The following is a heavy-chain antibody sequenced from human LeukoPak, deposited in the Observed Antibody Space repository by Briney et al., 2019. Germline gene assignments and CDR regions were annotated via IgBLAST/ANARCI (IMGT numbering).Heavy chain of an antibody. V-gene: IGHV3-21*01. CDR1: GFTFSSYS. Sequence: PGGSLRLSCAASGFTFSSYSMNWVRQAPGKGLEWVSSISSSSSYIYYADSVKGRFTISRDNSKNTLYLQMNSLRAEDTAVYYCAKDRDILTGFDYWGQGTLVTVSS. CDR3: AKDRDILTGFDY. D-gene: IGHD3-9*01. J-gene: IGHJ4*02. CDR2: ISSSSSYI.